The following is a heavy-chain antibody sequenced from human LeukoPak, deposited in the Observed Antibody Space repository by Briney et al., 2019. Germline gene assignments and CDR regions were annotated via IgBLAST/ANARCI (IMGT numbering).Heavy chain of an antibody. Sequence: ASVKVSCKASGYTFTSYGISWVRQAPGQGLEWMGWISAYNGNTNYAQKLQGRVTMTTDTSTSTAYMELRSLRSDDTAVYYCARDGYYGDYYYGMDVWGQGTTVTVSS. CDR2: ISAYNGNT. V-gene: IGHV1-18*01. D-gene: IGHD4-17*01. J-gene: IGHJ6*02. CDR3: ARDGYYGDYYYGMDV. CDR1: GYTFTSYG.